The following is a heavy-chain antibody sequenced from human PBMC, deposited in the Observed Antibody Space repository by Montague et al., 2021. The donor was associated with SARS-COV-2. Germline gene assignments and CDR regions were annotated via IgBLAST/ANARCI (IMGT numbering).Heavy chain of an antibody. Sequence: SLRLSCAASGFTFSDYYVAWIRQAPGKGLEWIADINKGGYGTHYADSLGGRFTISRDNAKNSLYLQMNSLRDEDTAVYFRAREIYTGASYYYWGQGALVTVSS. J-gene: IGHJ4*02. D-gene: IGHD7-27*01. CDR1: GFTFSDYY. CDR3: AREIYTGASYYY. V-gene: IGHV3-11*01. CDR2: INKGGYGT.